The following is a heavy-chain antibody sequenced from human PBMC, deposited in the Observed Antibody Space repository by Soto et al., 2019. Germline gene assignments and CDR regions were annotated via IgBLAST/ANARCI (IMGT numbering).Heavy chain of an antibody. CDR3: AKDPILDAETFDY. V-gene: IGHV3-23*01. J-gene: IGHJ4*02. CDR1: GFNFSSYA. D-gene: IGHD3-9*01. Sequence: GFPRLFCAGSGFNFSSYAMGWVRPAPGKGLEWVSAISGSGGSTYYADSVKGRFTISRDNSKNTLYLQMNSLRAEDTAVYYCAKDPILDAETFDYWGQGTLVTVSS. CDR2: ISGSGGST.